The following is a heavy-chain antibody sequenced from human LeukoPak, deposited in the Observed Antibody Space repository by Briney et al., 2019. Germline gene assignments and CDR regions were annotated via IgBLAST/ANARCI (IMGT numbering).Heavy chain of an antibody. CDR3: ARLITYYDFWSGYYPLDY. CDR2: ISYDGSNK. CDR1: GFTFSSYA. J-gene: IGHJ4*02. D-gene: IGHD3-3*01. V-gene: IGHV3-30*04. Sequence: GGSLRLSCAASGFTFSSYAMHWVRQAPGKGLEWVAVISYDGSNKYYADSVKGRFTISRDNSKNTLYLQMNSLRAEDTAVYYCARLITYYDFWSGYYPLDYWGQGTLVTVSS.